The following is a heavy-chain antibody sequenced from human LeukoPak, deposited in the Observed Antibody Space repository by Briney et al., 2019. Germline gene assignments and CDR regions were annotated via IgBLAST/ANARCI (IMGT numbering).Heavy chain of an antibody. Sequence: GGSLRLSCAAYGFTFSSYSMNWVRQAPGKGLEWFSYISSSTSTIYYADSVKGRFTISRDNAKNSLYLQMNSLRDEDTAVYYCARPFYDSGGYYYKSFDIWGQGTMVTVSS. CDR1: GFTFSSYS. D-gene: IGHD3-22*01. CDR2: ISSSTSTI. CDR3: ARPFYDSGGYYYKSFDI. V-gene: IGHV3-48*02. J-gene: IGHJ3*02.